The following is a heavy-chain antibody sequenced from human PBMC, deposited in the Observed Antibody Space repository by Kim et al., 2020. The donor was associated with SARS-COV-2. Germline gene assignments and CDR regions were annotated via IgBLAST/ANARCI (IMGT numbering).Heavy chain of an antibody. V-gene: IGHV3-23*01. Sequence: YPDAGKGRFTISRDNSKNPLYLQMNSLRADDTAVYYCAKGKGVIKGAFDMWGQGTMVIVSS. D-gene: IGHD3-10*01. J-gene: IGHJ3*02. CDR3: AKGKGVIKGAFDM.